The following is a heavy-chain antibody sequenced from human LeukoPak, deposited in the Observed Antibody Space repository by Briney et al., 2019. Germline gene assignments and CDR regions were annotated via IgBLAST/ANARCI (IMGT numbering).Heavy chain of an antibody. CDR1: GFTFSRYW. D-gene: IGHD5-12*01. V-gene: IGHV3-7*01. CDR2: IKQDGSEK. CDR3: ARDSGYDNSFDY. Sequence: QPGGSLRLSCAASGFTFSRYWMSWVRQAPGKGLEWVANIKQDGSEKYYVDSVKGRFTISRDNAKNSLYLQMNSLRAEDTAVYYCARDSGYDNSFDYWGQGTLVTVSS. J-gene: IGHJ4*02.